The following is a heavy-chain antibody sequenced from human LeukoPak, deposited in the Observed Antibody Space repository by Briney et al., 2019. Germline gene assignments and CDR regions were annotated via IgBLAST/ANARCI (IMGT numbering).Heavy chain of an antibody. CDR2: IYYSGRT. Sequence: SETLSLTCTVSGVSSSGYSWNWILQPPGKGLEWIGSIYYSGRTNYNPSLESRVTISLDTSKNQFSLQLNSATAADTAVYYCARNISEGSHVFDIWGQGTMVTVSS. CDR1: GVSSSGYS. CDR3: ARNISEGSHVFDI. D-gene: IGHD3-10*01. J-gene: IGHJ3*02. V-gene: IGHV4-59*08.